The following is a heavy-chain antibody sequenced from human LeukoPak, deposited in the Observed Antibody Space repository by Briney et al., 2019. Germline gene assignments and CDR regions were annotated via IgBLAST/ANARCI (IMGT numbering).Heavy chain of an antibody. V-gene: IGHV4-4*07. J-gene: IGHJ3*02. CDR1: GGSISSYY. CDR2: IYTSGST. CDR3: ARQYYDILTGYDRGDAFDI. D-gene: IGHD3-9*01. Sequence: RSETLSLTCTVSGGSISSYYWSWIRQPAGKGLEWIGRIYTSGSTNYNPSLKSRVTMSVDTSKNQFSLKLSSVTAADTAVYYCARQYYDILTGYDRGDAFDIWGQGTMVTVSS.